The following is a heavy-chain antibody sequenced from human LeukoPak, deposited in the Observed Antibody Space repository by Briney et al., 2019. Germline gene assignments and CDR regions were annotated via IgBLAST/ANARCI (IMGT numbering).Heavy chain of an antibody. Sequence: ASVKVSCKASGYTFTSYGISWVRQAPGQGLEWMGWISAYNGNTNYAQKLQGRVTMTTDTSTSTAYMELRSLRSDDTAVYYCARDRKLGYCSSTSLDLCDTPYYFDYWGQGTLVTVSS. CDR3: ARDRKLGYCSSTSLDLCDTPYYFDY. CDR2: ISAYNGNT. CDR1: GYTFTSYG. J-gene: IGHJ4*02. D-gene: IGHD2-2*01. V-gene: IGHV1-18*01.